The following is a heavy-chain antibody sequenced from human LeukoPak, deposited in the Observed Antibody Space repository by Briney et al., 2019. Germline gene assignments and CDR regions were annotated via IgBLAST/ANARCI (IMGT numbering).Heavy chain of an antibody. V-gene: IGHV3-74*03. D-gene: IGHD4/OR15-4a*01. Sequence: PGGSLRLSCEASGFTFSRYWMHWVRQAPGKGLMWVSRINSDGSATTYADFVKGRFTISRDNAKNTVYLQMNSLRVDDTAIYYCERDYGAWGQGTPVTVSP. CDR2: INSDGSAT. CDR1: GFTFSRYW. J-gene: IGHJ5*02. CDR3: ERDYGA.